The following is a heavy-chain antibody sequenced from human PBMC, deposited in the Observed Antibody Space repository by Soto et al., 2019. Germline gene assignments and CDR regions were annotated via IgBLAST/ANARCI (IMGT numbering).Heavy chain of an antibody. J-gene: IGHJ6*02. D-gene: IGHD6-6*01. Sequence: SETLSLTCTVSGGSIGRSSYYWGWIRQPPGKGLEWIGSIYYSGSTYYNPSLKSRVTISVDTSKNQFSLKLSSVTAADTAVYYCARLCIAARIKAYYYYYGMDVWGQGTTVAVSS. CDR2: IYYSGST. V-gene: IGHV4-39*01. CDR1: GGSIGRSSYY. CDR3: ARLCIAARIKAYYYYYGMDV.